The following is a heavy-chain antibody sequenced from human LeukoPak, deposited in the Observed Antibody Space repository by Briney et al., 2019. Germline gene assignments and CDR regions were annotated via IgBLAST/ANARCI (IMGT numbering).Heavy chain of an antibody. J-gene: IGHJ2*01. CDR1: GGSFSGYY. Sequence: SETLSLTCAVYGGSFSGYYWSWIRQPPGKGLEWIGEISRGGSTNYNPSLKSRVTISVDTSKNQFSLQLSSVTAADTAVYYCARRRYFDLWGRGTLVTVSS. CDR3: ARRRYFDL. CDR2: ISRGGST. V-gene: IGHV4-34*01.